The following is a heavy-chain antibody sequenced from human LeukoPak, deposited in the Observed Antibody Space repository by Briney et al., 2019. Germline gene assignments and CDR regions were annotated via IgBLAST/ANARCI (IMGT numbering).Heavy chain of an antibody. V-gene: IGHV3-23*01. CDR3: AKEGRGVPTNY. CDR1: GFTFSTYV. Sequence: GGSLRLSCAASGFTFSTYVMSWVRQAPGKGLEWVSGISGSGGSTYYADSVKGRFSIPRDNSKNTLYLQMNSLRAEDTAVYYCAKEGRGVPTNYWGQGTLVTVSS. CDR2: ISGSGGST. D-gene: IGHD2-2*01. J-gene: IGHJ4*02.